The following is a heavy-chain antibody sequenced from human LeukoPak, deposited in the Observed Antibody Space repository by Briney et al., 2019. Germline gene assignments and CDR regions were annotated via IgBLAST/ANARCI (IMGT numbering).Heavy chain of an antibody. Sequence: ASVKVSCKASGYTFTSYDINWVRQATGQGLEWMGWMNPNSGNTGYAQKFQGRVTMTRNTSISTAYMELSSLRSEDTAVYYCARRRATVTIKYGMDVWGQGTTVTVSS. J-gene: IGHJ6*02. V-gene: IGHV1-8*01. CDR3: ARRRATVTIKYGMDV. CDR1: GYTFTSYD. CDR2: MNPNSGNT. D-gene: IGHD4-17*01.